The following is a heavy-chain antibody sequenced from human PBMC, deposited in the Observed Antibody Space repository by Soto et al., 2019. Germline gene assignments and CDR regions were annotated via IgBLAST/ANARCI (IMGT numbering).Heavy chain of an antibody. CDR2: ISSSSSYI. CDR3: ARVHYYDSSGFYL. V-gene: IGHV3-21*01. CDR1: GFTFSSYS. D-gene: IGHD3-22*01. J-gene: IGHJ4*02. Sequence: VGSLRLSCAASGFTFSSYSMNWVRQAPGKGLEWVSSISSSSSYIYYGDSVKGRFTISRDNAKNSLYLQMNSLRAEDTATYYCARVHYYDSSGFYLWGQGTLVTVSS.